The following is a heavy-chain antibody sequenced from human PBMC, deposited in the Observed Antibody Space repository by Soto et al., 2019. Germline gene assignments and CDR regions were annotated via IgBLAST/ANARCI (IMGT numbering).Heavy chain of an antibody. CDR1: GDSISSADYY. V-gene: IGHV4-30-4*01. CDR3: ARDLWAEPELYYYGMDV. D-gene: IGHD1-1*01. CDR2: IFYSGTT. J-gene: IGHJ6*02. Sequence: QVQLQESGPGLVRPSQTLSLTCTVSGDSISSADYYWSWIRQTPGKGLEWIGHIFYSGTTYYNPSLKSRLTISVDTSKNHFSLRLTSVTAADTAVYYCARDLWAEPELYYYGMDVWGQGTTVTVSS.